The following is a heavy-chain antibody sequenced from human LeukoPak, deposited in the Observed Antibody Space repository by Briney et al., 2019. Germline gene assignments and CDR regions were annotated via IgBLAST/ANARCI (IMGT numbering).Heavy chain of an antibody. CDR3: ARHGNIVVVPDASKAFDI. CDR2: IYYSGDT. J-gene: IGHJ3*02. D-gene: IGHD2-2*01. Sequence: SETLSLTCSVSGASITDYNWSWIRQSPGQRLEWIGSIYYSGDTYYNPSLKSRVTISVDTSRSQFSLSLSSMTAADTAVYYCARHGNIVVVPDASKAFDIWGQGTMVTVSS. V-gene: IGHV4-39*01. CDR1: GASITDYN.